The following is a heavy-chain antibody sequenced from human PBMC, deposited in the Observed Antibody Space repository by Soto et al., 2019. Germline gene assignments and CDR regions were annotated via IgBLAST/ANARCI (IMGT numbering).Heavy chain of an antibody. CDR3: AKDDPTGFDY. J-gene: IGHJ4*02. Sequence: GGSLRLSCAASGFTFSSYGMHWVRQAPGKGLEWVAVISYDGSNKYYADSVKGRFTISRDNSKNALYLQMNSLRAEDTAVYYCAKDDPTGFDYWGQGTLVTVSS. CDR2: ISYDGSNK. D-gene: IGHD4-17*01. V-gene: IGHV3-30*18. CDR1: GFTFSSYG.